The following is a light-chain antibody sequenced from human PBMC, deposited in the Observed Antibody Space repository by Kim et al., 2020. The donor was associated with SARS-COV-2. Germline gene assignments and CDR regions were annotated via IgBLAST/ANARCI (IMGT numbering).Light chain of an antibody. CDR3: QQYGSSHYT. V-gene: IGKV3-20*01. CDR2: AIS. CDR1: QSVSSSY. Sequence: DIVLTQSPGTLSLSPGERATLSCRASQSVSSSYLAWYQQKPGQAPRLLIYAISSRATGIPDRFSSSGSGTDFTLTISRLEPEDFAVYYCQQYGSSHYTFGQGTKLEI. J-gene: IGKJ2*01.